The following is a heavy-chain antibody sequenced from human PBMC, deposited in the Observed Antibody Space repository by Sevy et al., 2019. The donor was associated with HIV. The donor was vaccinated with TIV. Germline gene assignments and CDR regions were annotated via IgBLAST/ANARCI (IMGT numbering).Heavy chain of an antibody. Sequence: GESLKISCAASGFTFSSYAMHWVRQAPGKGLEWVAVISYDGSNKYYADSVKGRFTISRDNSKNTLYLQMNSLRAEDTAVYYCARATSRGRQLVPPSHYWGQGTLVTVSS. CDR3: ARATSRGRQLVPPSHY. CDR1: GFTFSSYA. V-gene: IGHV3-30-3*01. J-gene: IGHJ4*02. CDR2: ISYDGSNK. D-gene: IGHD6-13*01.